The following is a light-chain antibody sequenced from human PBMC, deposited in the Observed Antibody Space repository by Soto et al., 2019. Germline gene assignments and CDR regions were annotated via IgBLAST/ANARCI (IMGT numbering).Light chain of an antibody. CDR1: SSYVGGYNY. CDR2: EVS. V-gene: IGLV2-14*01. J-gene: IGLJ1*01. CDR3: CSYTSTSTRV. Sequence: QAALTRPAFVSGSPGQSITISCTGTSSYVGGYNYVSWYQPPPGKAPKLMISEVSNRPSGVSNRFSGSKSGNTASLTISGLQAEDEADYYCCSYTSTSTRVFGPATKVTVL.